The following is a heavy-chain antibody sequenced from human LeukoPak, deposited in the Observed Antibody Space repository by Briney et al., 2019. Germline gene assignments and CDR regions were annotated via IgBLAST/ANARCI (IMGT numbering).Heavy chain of an antibody. CDR3: ARDRGITPLSV. CDR1: GYTFTNYF. J-gene: IGHJ6*02. D-gene: IGHD3-10*01. Sequence: ASVKVSCKASGYTFTNYFMHWVRQAPGQGLEWMGWISAYNGNTNYAQKLQGRVTMTTDTSTSTAYMELRSLRSDDTAVYYCARDRGITPLSVWGQGTTVTVSS. V-gene: IGHV1-18*04. CDR2: ISAYNGNT.